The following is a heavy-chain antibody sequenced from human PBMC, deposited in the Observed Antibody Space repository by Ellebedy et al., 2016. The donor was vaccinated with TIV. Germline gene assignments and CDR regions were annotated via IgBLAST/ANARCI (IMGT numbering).Heavy chain of an antibody. Sequence: AASVKVSCKASGGTFNKYAINWARQAPGQGLEWMGASIPIFGTANYAQKFQGRVTITADESTSTAYMELSSLRSDDTAIYYCARVVVSAAGPNYYGLDVWGQGTTVTVSS. CDR3: ARVVVSAAGPNYYGLDV. CDR2: SIPIFGTA. CDR1: GGTFNKYA. D-gene: IGHD6-13*01. J-gene: IGHJ6*02. V-gene: IGHV1-69*13.